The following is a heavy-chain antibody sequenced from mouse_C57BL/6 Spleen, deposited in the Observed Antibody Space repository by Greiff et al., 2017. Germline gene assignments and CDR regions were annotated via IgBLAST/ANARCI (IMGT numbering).Heavy chain of an antibody. CDR1: GYTFTDYY. CDR2: INPNNGGT. J-gene: IGHJ3*01. Sequence: VQLQQSGPELVKPGASVKISCKASGYTFTDYYMNWVKQSHGKSLEWIGDINPNNGGTSYNQKFKGKATLTVDKSSSTAYMELRSLTSEDSAVYYCARDYYYGSSYTWFAYWGQGTLVTVSA. CDR3: ARDYYYGSSYTWFAY. D-gene: IGHD1-1*01. V-gene: IGHV1-26*01.